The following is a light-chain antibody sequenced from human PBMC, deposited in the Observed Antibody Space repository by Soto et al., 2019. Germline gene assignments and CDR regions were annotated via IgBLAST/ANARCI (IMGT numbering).Light chain of an antibody. CDR1: QSGGNY. Sequence: EIVLTQSPATLYLSPGERATLSCRASQSGGNYLAWYQQKPGQAPRLLIYDASNRATGIPARFSASGSGTDFRLTISSLEPEDSAIYYCQQRINWPITFGHGTRLEIK. CDR3: QQRINWPIT. V-gene: IGKV3-11*01. CDR2: DAS. J-gene: IGKJ5*01.